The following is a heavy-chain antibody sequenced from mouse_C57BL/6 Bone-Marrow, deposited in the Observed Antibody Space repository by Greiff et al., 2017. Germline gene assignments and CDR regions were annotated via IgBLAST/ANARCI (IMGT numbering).Heavy chain of an antibody. CDR1: GFNIKDDY. CDR2: IDPENGDT. J-gene: IGHJ3*01. Sequence: EVQLQQSGAELVRPGASVKLSCTASGFNIKDDYMHWVKQRPEQGLEWIGWIDPENGDTEYASKFQGKATITADTSSNTTYLQLSSLTSEDTAVDYCTSSDYGYGGFAYWGQGTLVTVSA. D-gene: IGHD2-2*01. V-gene: IGHV14-4*01. CDR3: TSSDYGYGGFAY.